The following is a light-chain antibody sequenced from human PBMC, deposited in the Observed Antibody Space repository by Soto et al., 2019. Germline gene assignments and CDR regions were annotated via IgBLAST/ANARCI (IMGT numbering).Light chain of an antibody. Sequence: ETVLTQSPGTLSLSPGERVTLSCRTSQSVSSRYLAWYQQKPGQAPRLLIYGASSRATGIPDRFTGSTSGTDFTLTISSLEPEDFAVYYCQLYGSSPLYTFGQGTKREIK. CDR2: GAS. CDR3: QLYGSSPLYT. V-gene: IGKV3-20*01. J-gene: IGKJ2*01. CDR1: QSVSSRY.